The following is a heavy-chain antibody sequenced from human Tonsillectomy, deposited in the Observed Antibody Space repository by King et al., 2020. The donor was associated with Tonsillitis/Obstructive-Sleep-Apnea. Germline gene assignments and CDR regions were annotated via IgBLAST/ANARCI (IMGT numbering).Heavy chain of an antibody. V-gene: IGHV4-59*01. CDR3: ARTSLDYCDYEFTYYMAV. J-gene: IGHJ6*03. Sequence: QLQESGPGLVKPSETLSLTCTVSDDSISSYYWSWIRQPPGKGLEWIAYIYYSGTTNYNPSLKSRVTISLDTSKNQFSLKLSSVTAADTAVYYCARTSLDYCDYEFTYYMAVWGQGTTVSVSS. CDR1: DDSISSYY. D-gene: IGHD4-17*01. CDR2: IYYSGTT.